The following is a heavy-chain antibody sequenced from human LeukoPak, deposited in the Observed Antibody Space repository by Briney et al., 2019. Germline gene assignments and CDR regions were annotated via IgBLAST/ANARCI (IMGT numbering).Heavy chain of an antibody. D-gene: IGHD2-15*01. CDR2: IGGSGDST. Sequence: GGSLRLSCAASGFTFSSYVMSWVRQAPVKGLEWVSLIGGSGDSTYYADSVKGRFTISRDYSKNTLYLQMNSLRAEDTAVYYCAKGSAYESLCSGGSCYSDNWGQGTLVTVSS. CDR3: AKGSAYESLCSGGSCYSDN. J-gene: IGHJ4*02. CDR1: GFTFSSYV. V-gene: IGHV3-23*01.